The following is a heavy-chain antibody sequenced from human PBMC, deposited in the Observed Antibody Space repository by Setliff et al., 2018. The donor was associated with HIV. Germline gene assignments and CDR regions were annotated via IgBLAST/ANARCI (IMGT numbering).Heavy chain of an antibody. CDR2: IDYSGSA. J-gene: IGHJ4*02. CDR1: GVSITSATYY. V-gene: IGHV4-31*11. Sequence: PSETLSLTCAVSGVSITSATYYWSWIRHSPGKGLEWIGYIDYSGSALYNPSLKSRLTISRDTSKNQFSLRMKSVTAADTAVYYCAREGKTALVTKYFDYWGQGTLVTGS. CDR3: AREGKTALVTKYFDY. D-gene: IGHD5-18*01.